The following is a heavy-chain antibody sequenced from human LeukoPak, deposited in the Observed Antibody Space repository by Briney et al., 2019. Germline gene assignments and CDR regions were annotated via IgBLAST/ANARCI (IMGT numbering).Heavy chain of an antibody. CDR1: GFTFDDYA. J-gene: IGHJ3*02. D-gene: IGHD6-13*01. V-gene: IGHV3-9*01. CDR2: ISWNSGSI. CDR3: AKDRQLDHDAFDI. Sequence: GGSLRLSWAASGFTFDDYAMHWVRQATGKGLEWVSGISWNSGSIGYADSVKGRFTISRDNAKNSLYLQMNSLRAEDTALYYCAKDRQLDHDAFDIWGQGTMVTVSS.